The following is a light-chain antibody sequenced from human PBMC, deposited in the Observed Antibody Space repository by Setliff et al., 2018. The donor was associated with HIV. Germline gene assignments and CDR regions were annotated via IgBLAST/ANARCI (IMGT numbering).Light chain of an antibody. CDR2: EVN. CDR1: SSDVGDFDS. J-gene: IGLJ1*01. V-gene: IGLV2-14*01. Sequence: QSALAQPASVSGSPGQSITISCTATSSDVGDFDSVAWYQQHPGRAPKLMIYEVNNRPSGVSNRFSGSKSGNTASLTISGLQADDEADYYCSSYTSTTSYVFGSGTKGTVL. CDR3: SSYTSTTSYV.